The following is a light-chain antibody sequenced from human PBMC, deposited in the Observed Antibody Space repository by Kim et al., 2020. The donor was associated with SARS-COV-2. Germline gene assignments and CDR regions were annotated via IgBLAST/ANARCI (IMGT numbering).Light chain of an antibody. V-gene: IGKV3-20*01. CDR1: QNVGSKY. CDR2: GTS. J-gene: IGKJ1*01. Sequence: EIVLTQSPGTLSLFPGERATLSCRASQNVGSKYLVWFQQKPGQAPRLLIYGTSTRATGIPDRFSASGSGTDFTLTISRLEPEDFAVYYCHQFDESPRTFGQGTKVDIK. CDR3: HQFDESPRT.